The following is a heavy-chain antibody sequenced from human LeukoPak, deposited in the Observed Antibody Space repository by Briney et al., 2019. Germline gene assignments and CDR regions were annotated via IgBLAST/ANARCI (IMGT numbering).Heavy chain of an antibody. CDR3: ARDGKAGHYYGSGSSRGP. Sequence: SETLSLTCTVSGGSISSSSYYWGWIRQPPGKGLEWIGSIYYSGSTYYNPSLKSRVTISVDTSKNQFSLKLSSVTAADTAVYYCARDGKAGHYYGSGSSRGPWGQGTLVTVSS. J-gene: IGHJ5*02. CDR2: IYYSGST. D-gene: IGHD3-10*01. CDR1: GGSISSSSYY. V-gene: IGHV4-39*07.